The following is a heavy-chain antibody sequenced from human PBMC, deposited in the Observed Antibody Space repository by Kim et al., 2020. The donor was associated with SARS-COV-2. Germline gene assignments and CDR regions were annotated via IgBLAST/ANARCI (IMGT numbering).Heavy chain of an antibody. Sequence: SVKVSCKASGGTFSSYAISWVRQAPGQGLEWMGGIIPIFGTANYAQKFQGRVTITADESTSTAYMELSSLRSEDTAVYYCARADLAVAGTAYYYYYGMDVWGQGTTVTVSS. CDR2: IIPIFGTA. J-gene: IGHJ6*02. CDR3: ARADLAVAGTAYYYYYGMDV. V-gene: IGHV1-69*13. D-gene: IGHD6-19*01. CDR1: GGTFSSYA.